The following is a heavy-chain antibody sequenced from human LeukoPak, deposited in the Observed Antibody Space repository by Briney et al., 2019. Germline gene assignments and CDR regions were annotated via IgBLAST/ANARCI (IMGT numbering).Heavy chain of an antibody. CDR2: IIPIFGTA. Sequence: VASVKVSCKASGGTFSSYAISWVRQAPGQGLEWMGGIIPIFGTANYAQKFQGRVTITTDESTSTAYMELSSLRSEDTAVYYCARGDCSGGSCLDHAFDIWGQGTLVTVSS. V-gene: IGHV1-69*05. J-gene: IGHJ3*02. D-gene: IGHD2-15*01. CDR3: ARGDCSGGSCLDHAFDI. CDR1: GGTFSSYA.